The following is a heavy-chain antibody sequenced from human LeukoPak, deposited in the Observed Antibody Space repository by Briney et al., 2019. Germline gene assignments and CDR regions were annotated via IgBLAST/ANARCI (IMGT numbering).Heavy chain of an antibody. CDR2: ISYDGSNK. CDR3: ANALDDFGGG. CDR1: GFSFSGYG. V-gene: IGHV3-30*18. J-gene: IGHJ4*02. D-gene: IGHD4-23*01. Sequence: TGGSLRLSCAASGFSFSGYGIHWVRQAPGKGLEWVAVISYDGSNKYYADSVKGRFTVSRDNSKNTLYLQMNSLRTEDTAVYYCANALDDFGGGWGQGTLVTVAS.